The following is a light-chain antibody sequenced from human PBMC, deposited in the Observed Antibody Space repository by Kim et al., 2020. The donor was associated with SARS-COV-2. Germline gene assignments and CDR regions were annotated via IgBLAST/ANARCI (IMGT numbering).Light chain of an antibody. Sequence: SPGARATLSCRDSQSVNSIYLAWYQQKPGQAPRLLICSSSNRATGIPDRFIGTGSGTDFTLTISRLGPEDFEMYYCQQYGDSPRAFGGGTKVDIK. V-gene: IGKV3-20*01. CDR1: QSVNSIY. CDR2: SSS. CDR3: QQYGDSPRA. J-gene: IGKJ4*01.